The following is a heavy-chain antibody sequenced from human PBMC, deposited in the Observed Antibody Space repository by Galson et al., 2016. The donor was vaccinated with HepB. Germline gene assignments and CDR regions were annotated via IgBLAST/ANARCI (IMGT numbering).Heavy chain of an antibody. CDR1: GFSLTTTGAG. J-gene: IGHJ4*02. CDR2: IYWDDDK. Sequence: PALVKPTQTLTLACTFSGFSLTTTGAGVGWIRQPPGKALEWLGLIYWDDDKRYTPSLRNRLTITTDNSKNRVFLTMTNMDVVDTATYYCARLDCSIGSCYSPAWWGQGTLSPSPQ. V-gene: IGHV2-5*02. CDR3: ARLDCSIGSCYSPAW. D-gene: IGHD2-15*01.